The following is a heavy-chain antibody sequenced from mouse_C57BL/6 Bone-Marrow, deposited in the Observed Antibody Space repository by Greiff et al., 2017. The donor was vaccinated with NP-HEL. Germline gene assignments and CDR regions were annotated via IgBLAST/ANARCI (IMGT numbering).Heavy chain of an antibody. J-gene: IGHJ3*01. CDR3: AREDYYGSSPTWFAY. CDR1: GYTFTSYW. CDR2: IDPSDSYT. Sequence: QVQLQQPGAELVMPGASVKLSCKASGYTFTSYWMHWVKQRPGQGLERIGEIDPSDSYTNYNQKFKGKSTLTVDKSSSTAYMQLSSLTSEDSAVYYCAREDYYGSSPTWFAYWGQGTLVTVSA. V-gene: IGHV1-69*01. D-gene: IGHD1-1*01.